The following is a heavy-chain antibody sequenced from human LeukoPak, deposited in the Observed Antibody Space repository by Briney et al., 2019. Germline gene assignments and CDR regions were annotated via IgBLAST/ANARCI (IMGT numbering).Heavy chain of an antibody. J-gene: IGHJ4*02. CDR3: ARDRGMVRGVIIQTRFDY. V-gene: IGHV1-18*01. D-gene: IGHD3-10*01. CDR2: ISAYNGNT. CDR1: GYTFTSYG. Sequence: ASVKVSCKASGYTFTSYGISWVRQAPGQGLEWMGWISAYNGNTNYAQKLQGRVTMTTDTSTSTAYMELRSLRSDDTAVYYCARDRGMVRGVIIQTRFDYWGQGTLVTVSS.